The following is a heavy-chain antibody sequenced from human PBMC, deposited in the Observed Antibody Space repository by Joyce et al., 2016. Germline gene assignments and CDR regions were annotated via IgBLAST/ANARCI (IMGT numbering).Heavy chain of an antibody. D-gene: IGHD3-22*01. Sequence: EVQLVESGGGLVKPGGSLRLSCTASGFNLSTYTINWVRQAPGRGLEWVSSISRTGKYIYYADSRKARFTISRDNAKNSVFLKMDSRRAEDTAVYYCARERDSTMMYDVFDVWGQGTMVTVSA. CDR2: ISRTGKYI. J-gene: IGHJ3*01. CDR3: ARERDSTMMYDVFDV. V-gene: IGHV3-21*02. CDR1: GFNLSTYT.